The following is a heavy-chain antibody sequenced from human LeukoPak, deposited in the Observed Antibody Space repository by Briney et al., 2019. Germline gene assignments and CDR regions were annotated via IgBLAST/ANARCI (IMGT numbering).Heavy chain of an antibody. CDR1: GFFIISGYY. CDR3: ARAYSRTPGDCYFDS. D-gene: IGHD4-11*01. Sequence: PSETLPLTCAVSGFFIISGYYWGWIRQPPGKGLEWIASIYRNGNTFYNPSLQSRVTISVDTSRNQISLQLGSATAADTAVYYCARAYSRTPGDCYFDSGGQGTVVTVSS. V-gene: IGHV4-38-2*01. J-gene: IGHJ4*02. CDR2: IYRNGNT.